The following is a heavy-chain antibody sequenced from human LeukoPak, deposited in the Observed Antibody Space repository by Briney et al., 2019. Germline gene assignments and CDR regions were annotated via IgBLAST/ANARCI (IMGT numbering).Heavy chain of an antibody. CDR2: ISGGGGTT. CDR1: GFTFSSDA. CDR3: ARGHQLGYCSSTSCDKGGWFDP. Sequence: GRSLRLSCAASGFTFSSDAMSWVRQAPGKGLEWVSVISGGGGTTYYSDSVKGRFTISRDNSKNTLYLQMNSLRAEDTAVYYCARGHQLGYCSSTSCDKGGWFDPWGQGTLVTVSS. D-gene: IGHD2-2*02. J-gene: IGHJ5*02. V-gene: IGHV3-23*01.